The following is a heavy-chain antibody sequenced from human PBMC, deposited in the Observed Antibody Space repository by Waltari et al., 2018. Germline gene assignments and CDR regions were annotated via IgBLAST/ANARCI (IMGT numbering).Heavy chain of an antibody. J-gene: IGHJ4*02. CDR3: ARAVDTAMVDH. CDR1: GFTFSSYE. CDR2: ISRSGSTI. Sequence: EVQLVESGGGLVQPGGSLRLSCAASGFTFSSYEMNWVRQAPGKGLEWVSYISRSGSTIYYAYAVKGRFTISRDNAKNSLYLQMNSLRAEDTAVYYCARAVDTAMVDHWGQGTLVTVSS. D-gene: IGHD5-18*01. V-gene: IGHV3-48*03.